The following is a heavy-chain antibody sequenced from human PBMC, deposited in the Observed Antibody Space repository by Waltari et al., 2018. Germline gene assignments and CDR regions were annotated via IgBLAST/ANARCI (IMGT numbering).Heavy chain of an antibody. Sequence: QVQLVESGGGVVQPGGSLRLSCAASGFTFSSYGMHWVRQAPGKGLEGVAFIRYDGSNKYYAESVKGRLTISRDNSKNTLYLQMNSLGAEDTAVYYCAKDSGYYYVLGYWGQGTLVTVSS. V-gene: IGHV3-30*02. CDR2: IRYDGSNK. CDR1: GFTFSSYG. CDR3: AKDSGYYYVLGY. D-gene: IGHD3-22*01. J-gene: IGHJ4*02.